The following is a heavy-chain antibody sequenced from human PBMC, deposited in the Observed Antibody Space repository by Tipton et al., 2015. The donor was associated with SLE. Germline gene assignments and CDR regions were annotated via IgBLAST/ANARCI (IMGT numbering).Heavy chain of an antibody. CDR1: GFTFGSYA. CDR2: ISYDGSNK. CDR3: ARKGLLWFRELSGFDP. V-gene: IGHV3-30*04. J-gene: IGHJ5*02. D-gene: IGHD3-10*01. Sequence: SLRLSCTASGFTFGSYAMHWVRQAPGKGLEWVAVISYDGSNKYYADSVKGRFTISRDNSKNTLYLQMNSLRAEDTAVYYCARKGLLWFRELSGFDPWGQGTLVTVSS.